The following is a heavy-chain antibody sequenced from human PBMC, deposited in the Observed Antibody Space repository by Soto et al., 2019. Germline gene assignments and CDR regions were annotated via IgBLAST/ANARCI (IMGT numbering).Heavy chain of an antibody. D-gene: IGHD3-22*01. Sequence: PGGSLRLSCAASGFTFSDYYMSLILQAPGKGLEWVSYISSSSSYTNYADSVKGRFTISRDNAKNSLYLQMNSLRAEDTAVYYCASLYDSSGYFDYWGQGTLVTVSS. V-gene: IGHV3-11*06. CDR2: ISSSSSYT. CDR3: ASLYDSSGYFDY. CDR1: GFTFSDYY. J-gene: IGHJ4*02.